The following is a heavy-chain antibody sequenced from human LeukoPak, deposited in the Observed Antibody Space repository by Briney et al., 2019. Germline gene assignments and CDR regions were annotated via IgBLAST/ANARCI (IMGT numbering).Heavy chain of an antibody. CDR1: GFTFDDYG. CDR2: INWNGGST. CDR3: ARGAFSGCHTY. J-gene: IGHJ4*02. Sequence: GGSLRLSCTASGFTFDDYGMSWVRQAPGKGLEWVSGINWNGGSTGYADSVKGRFTISRDNAKNSPYLQMNSLRAEDTALYYCARGAFSGCHTYWGQGTLVTVSS. V-gene: IGHV3-20*04. D-gene: IGHD6-19*01.